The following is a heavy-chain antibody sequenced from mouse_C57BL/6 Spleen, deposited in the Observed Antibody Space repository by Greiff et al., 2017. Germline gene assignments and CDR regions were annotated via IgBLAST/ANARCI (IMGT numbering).Heavy chain of an antibody. J-gene: IGHJ1*03. CDR1: GYPFTSYW. V-gene: IGHV1-53*01. CDR3: GGCHYGSSYGYFDV. CDR2: INPSNGGT. Sequence: QVQLQQPGTELVKPGASVKLSCKASGYPFTSYWMHWVKQRPGQGLEWIGNINPSNGGTTYNEKFKSKATLTVAKSSSTAYMQLSSLTSEDSAVYYCGGCHYGSSYGYFDVWGTGTTVTVSS. D-gene: IGHD1-1*01.